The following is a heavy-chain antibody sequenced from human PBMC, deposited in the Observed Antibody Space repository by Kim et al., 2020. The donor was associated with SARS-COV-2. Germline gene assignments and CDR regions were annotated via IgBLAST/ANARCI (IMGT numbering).Heavy chain of an antibody. Sequence: SETLSLTCTVSGGSISSCNCNWSWQPPAKRLECSVYIDYRVSTNYNPPLKSRVTISEDTSKNQFSLKLGSVTAEDTAVYYCARERKYSSSSDAFDIWGQGTMVTVSS. D-gene: IGHD6-6*01. CDR1: GGSISSCN. V-gene: IGHV4-59*13. CDR2: IDYRVST. CDR3: ARERKYSSSSDAFDI. J-gene: IGHJ3*02.